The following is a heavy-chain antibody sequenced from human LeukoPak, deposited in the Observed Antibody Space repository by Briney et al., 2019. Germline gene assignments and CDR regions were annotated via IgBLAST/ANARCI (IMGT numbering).Heavy chain of an antibody. J-gene: IGHJ5*02. D-gene: IGHD3-10*01. V-gene: IGHV3-11*06. CDR2: ISSSSSYT. CDR3: ARFGGYGSGSCSNWFDP. Sequence: PGGSLRLSCAASGFTFSDYYMSWIRQAPGKGLEWVSYISSSSSYTNYADSVKGRFTISRDNAKNSLYLQMNSLRAEDTAVYYCARFGGYGSGSCSNWFDPWGQGTLVTVSS. CDR1: GFTFSDYY.